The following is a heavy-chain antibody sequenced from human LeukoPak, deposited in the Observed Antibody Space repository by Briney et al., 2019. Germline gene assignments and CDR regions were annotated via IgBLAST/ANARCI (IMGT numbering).Heavy chain of an antibody. J-gene: IGHJ5*02. CDR3: ARESGIAAALDL. Sequence: GGSLRLSCAASGFTFSSYWMHWVRQAPGKGLVWVSRINTDGSSTSYADSVKGRFTISRDNAKNTLYLQMNSLRAEDTAVYYRARESGIAAALDLRGQGNLVTASS. CDR1: GFTFSSYW. CDR2: INTDGSST. D-gene: IGHD6-13*01. V-gene: IGHV3-74*01.